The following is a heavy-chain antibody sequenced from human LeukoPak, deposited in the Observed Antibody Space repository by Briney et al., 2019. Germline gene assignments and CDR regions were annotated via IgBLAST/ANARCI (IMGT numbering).Heavy chain of an antibody. CDR1: GYTFTTYY. CDR3: ARGWGSSQFDP. CDR2: INPKNAGT. J-gene: IGHJ5*02. V-gene: IGHV1-2*02. D-gene: IGHD7-27*01. Sequence: ASVKVSCKASGYTFTTYYMHWVRQAPGQGLQWMGWINPKNAGTNYAQKFQGRVTMTRDTSISTAYMEVSRLTSDDTAVYYCARGWGSSQFDPWGQGTRVTVSS.